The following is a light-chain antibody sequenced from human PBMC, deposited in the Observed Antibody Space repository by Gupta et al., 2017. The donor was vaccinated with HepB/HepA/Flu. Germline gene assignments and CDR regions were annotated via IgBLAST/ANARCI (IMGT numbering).Light chain of an antibody. Sequence: PVLPHSSSASASLGSSVKLTCTLSSGHSSYIIAWHQQQPGKPPRYLMTLEGSGSYNKGSGVPDRFSGSSAGADLDLTCAYLQSEDEDDYYGETGDSNEFGGGTKLTVL. CDR3: ETGDSNE. V-gene: IGLV4-60*03. CDR1: SGHSSYI. J-gene: IGLJ2*01. CDR2: LEGSGSY.